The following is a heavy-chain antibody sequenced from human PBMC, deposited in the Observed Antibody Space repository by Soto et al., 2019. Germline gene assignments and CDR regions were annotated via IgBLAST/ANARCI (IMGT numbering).Heavy chain of an antibody. V-gene: IGHV1-2*02. CDR3: ARRYCSSSGCSHYFDY. D-gene: IGHD2-2*01. CDR2: INPTSGGT. J-gene: IGHJ4*02. CDR1: GYTFPSNY. Sequence: TSVKVSCKAAGYTFPSNYMHWVRQAPGQGLEWMALINPTSGGTNYAQKLQGRVTMTWDTSISTAYMELSRLRSDDAAIYYFARRYCSSSGCSHYFDYWGQGTLVTVST.